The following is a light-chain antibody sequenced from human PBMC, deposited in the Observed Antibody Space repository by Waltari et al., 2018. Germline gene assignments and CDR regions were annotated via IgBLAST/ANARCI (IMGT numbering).Light chain of an antibody. V-gene: IGKV1-39*01. CDR2: ATS. CDR1: QNISAY. J-gene: IGKJ2*01. Sequence: DIQMTQSPSSLSASVGDRVTISCRASQNISAYINWYQQKPGKAPKLLIYATSSLQSGVPSRFSGSGSGAHFTLTINSLQPEDFATYYCQQSYTTPRTFGQGTNLEI. CDR3: QQSYTTPRT.